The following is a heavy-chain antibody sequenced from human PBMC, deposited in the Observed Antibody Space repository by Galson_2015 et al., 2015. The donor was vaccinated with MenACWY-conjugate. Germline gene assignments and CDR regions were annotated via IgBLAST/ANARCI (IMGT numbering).Heavy chain of an antibody. D-gene: IGHD4-17*01. CDR3: AKGADRNFGDYEASDY. Sequence: SVKVSCKASGGTFSRYAINWVRQAPGQGLEWMGGIIPIFGRANYAQRFEGRVIISADESTTTTYMELSSLRSDDTAVYYCAKGADRNFGDYEASDYWGQG. V-gene: IGHV1-69*13. CDR2: IIPIFGRA. CDR1: GGTFSRYA. J-gene: IGHJ4*02.